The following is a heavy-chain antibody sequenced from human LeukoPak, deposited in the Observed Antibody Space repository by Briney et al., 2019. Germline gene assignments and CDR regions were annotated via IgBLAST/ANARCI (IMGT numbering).Heavy chain of an antibody. D-gene: IGHD2-15*01. J-gene: IGHJ5*02. V-gene: IGHV3-30*04. CDR3: APALVVHAP. CDR2: ISYDGSNK. CDR1: GFTFSSYA. Sequence: GRSLRLSCAASGFTFSSYAMHWVRQAPGKGLEWVAVISYDGSNKYYADSVKGRFTISRDSSKNTLYLQMNSLRAEDTAVYYCAPALVVHAPWGQGTLVTVSS.